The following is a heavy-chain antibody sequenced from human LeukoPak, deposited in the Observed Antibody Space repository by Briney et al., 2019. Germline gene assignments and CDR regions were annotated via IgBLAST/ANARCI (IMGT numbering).Heavy chain of an antibody. J-gene: IGHJ4*02. CDR2: LYHSGST. D-gene: IGHD2-15*01. V-gene: IGHV4-39*07. Sequence: SETLSLTCTVSGGSISSRSNYWGWIRQPPGKGLEWIGSLYHSGSTNYNPSLKSRVTISVDTSKNQFSLKLSSVTAADTAVYYCARGSEVVAATDYWGQGTLVTVSS. CDR3: ARGSEVVAATDY. CDR1: GGSISSRSNY.